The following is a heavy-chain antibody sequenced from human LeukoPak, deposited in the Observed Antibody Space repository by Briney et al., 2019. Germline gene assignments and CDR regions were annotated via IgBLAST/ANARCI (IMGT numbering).Heavy chain of an antibody. Sequence: PSETLSLTCTVSGGSISSYYWSWIRQPPGKGLEWIGYIYYSGSTYYNPSLKSRVTISVDTSKNQFSLKLSSVTAADTAVYYCASRTMIVDAGDYWGQGTLVTVSS. V-gene: IGHV4-30-4*01. D-gene: IGHD3-22*01. CDR3: ASRTMIVDAGDY. J-gene: IGHJ4*02. CDR1: GGSISSYY. CDR2: IYYSGST.